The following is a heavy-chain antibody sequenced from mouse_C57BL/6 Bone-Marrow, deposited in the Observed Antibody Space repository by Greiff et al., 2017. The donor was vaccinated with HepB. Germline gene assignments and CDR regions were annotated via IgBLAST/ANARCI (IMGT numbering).Heavy chain of an antibody. CDR3: ANYYYGSSYRFGY. Sequence: VQLQQPGAELVKPGASVKLSCKASGYTFTSYWMHWVKQRPGQGLEWIGMIHPNSGSTNYNEKFKSKATLTVDKSSSTAYMQLSSLTSEDSAVYYCANYYYGSSYRFGYWGQGTTLTVA. CDR2: IHPNSGST. J-gene: IGHJ2*01. D-gene: IGHD1-1*01. CDR1: GYTFTSYW. V-gene: IGHV1-64*01.